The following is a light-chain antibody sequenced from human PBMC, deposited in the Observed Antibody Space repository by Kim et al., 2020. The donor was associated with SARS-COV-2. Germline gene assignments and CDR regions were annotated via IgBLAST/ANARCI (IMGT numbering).Light chain of an antibody. CDR2: AAS. V-gene: IGKV1-39*01. Sequence: DIQMTQSPSSLSASVGDRVTITCRASQSISSYLNWYQQKPGKAPKLLIYAASSLQSGVPSRFSGSGSGTDFTLTISSLQPEDFATYFCQQSYSTPATFGGGTKPEI. CDR3: QQSYSTPAT. CDR1: QSISSY. J-gene: IGKJ4*01.